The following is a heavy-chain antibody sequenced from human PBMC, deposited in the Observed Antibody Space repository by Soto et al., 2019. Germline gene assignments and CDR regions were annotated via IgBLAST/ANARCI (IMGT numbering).Heavy chain of an antibody. V-gene: IGHV4-31*03. J-gene: IGHJ5*02. Sequence: PSGTMDLTGTFSGDAISTGGYYWSWIRQHPGKGLEWIGYIFYSGTTYYNPSLKGRISISVDTSENHFSLSLTSVTAADTAVYYCARVQPYDYGANSGWLDPWGQGTLVTVSS. CDR2: IFYSGTT. D-gene: IGHD4-17*01. CDR1: GDAISTGGYY. CDR3: ARVQPYDYGANSGWLDP.